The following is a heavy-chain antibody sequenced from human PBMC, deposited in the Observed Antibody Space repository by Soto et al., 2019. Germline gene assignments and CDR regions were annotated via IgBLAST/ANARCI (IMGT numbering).Heavy chain of an antibody. CDR3: ARVDDY. CDR1: GGSISSGDYY. V-gene: IGHV4-30-4*08. CDR2: VYYSGVT. J-gene: IGHJ4*02. Sequence: SETLSLTCTVSGGSISSGDYYWSWIRQPPGKGLEWIGYVYYSGVTKYNPSLKSRVTMSVDKSKNQFSLKLSFVTAADTALYYCARVDDYWGQGTLVTVSS.